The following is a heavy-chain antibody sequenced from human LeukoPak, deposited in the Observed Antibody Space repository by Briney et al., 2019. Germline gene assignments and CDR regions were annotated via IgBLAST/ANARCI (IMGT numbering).Heavy chain of an antibody. CDR1: GYTLTELS. D-gene: IGHD6-13*01. V-gene: IGHV1-24*01. CDR3: ATAGYSSSWYYVGYFDY. CDR2: FDPEDGET. Sequence: ASVKVSCKVSGYTLTELSMHWVRQAPGKGLEWTGGFDPEDGETIYAQKFQGRVTMTEDTSTDTAYMELSSLRSEDTAVYYCATAGYSSSWYYVGYFDYWGQGTLVTVSS. J-gene: IGHJ4*02.